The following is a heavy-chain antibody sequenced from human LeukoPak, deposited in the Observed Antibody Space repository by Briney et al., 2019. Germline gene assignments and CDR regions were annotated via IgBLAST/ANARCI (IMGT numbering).Heavy chain of an antibody. V-gene: IGHV4-59*08. CDR2: IYYSGST. CDR3: ARRMSNYYGSGSMANWFDP. CDR1: GGSISSYY. D-gene: IGHD3-10*01. J-gene: IGHJ5*02. Sequence: SETLSLTCTVSGGSISSYYWSWIRQPPGKGLEWIGYIYYSGSTNYNPSLKSRVTISVDTSKNQFSLKLSSVTAADTAVYYCARRMSNYYGSGSMANWFDPWAREPWSPSPQ.